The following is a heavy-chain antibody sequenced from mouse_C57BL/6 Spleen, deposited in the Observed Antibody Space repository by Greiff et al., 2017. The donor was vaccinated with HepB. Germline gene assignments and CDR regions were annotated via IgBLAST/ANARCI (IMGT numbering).Heavy chain of an antibody. Sequence: QVQLQQPGAELVRPGSSVKLSCKASGYTFTSYWMDWVKQRPGQGLEWIGNIYPSDSETHYNQKFKDKATLTVDKSSSTAYMQLSSLTSEDSAVYYCARNDYDGAAWFAYWGQGTLVTVSA. V-gene: IGHV1-61*01. CDR1: GYTFTSYW. J-gene: IGHJ3*01. CDR3: ARNDYDGAAWFAY. D-gene: IGHD2-4*01. CDR2: IYPSDSET.